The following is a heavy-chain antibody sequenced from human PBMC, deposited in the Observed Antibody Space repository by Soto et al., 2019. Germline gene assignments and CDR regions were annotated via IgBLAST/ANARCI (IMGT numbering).Heavy chain of an antibody. D-gene: IGHD1-7*01. V-gene: IGHV4-38-2*01. J-gene: IGHJ5*02. CDR3: ATKVELRRWFDP. Sequence: SETLSLTCAVSGYSIISGYYCDWIRQPPGKGLEWIGSIYHTGSTYYNPSLKSRVTISVDTSKNQFSLKLSSVTAADTAVYYCATKVELRRWFDPWGQGTLVTVSS. CDR2: IYHTGST. CDR1: GYSIISGYY.